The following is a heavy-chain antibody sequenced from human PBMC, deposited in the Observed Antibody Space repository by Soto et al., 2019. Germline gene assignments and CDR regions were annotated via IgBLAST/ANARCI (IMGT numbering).Heavy chain of an antibody. CDR1: GYTFTSYD. CDR3: ARHNDFWSGYYWYYGMDV. V-gene: IGHV1-8*01. CDR2: MNPNSGNT. Sequence: ASVKVSCKASGYTFTSYDINWVRQATGQGLEWMGWMNPNSGNTGYAQKFQGRVTMTRNTYISTAYMELSSLRSEDTAVYYCARHNDFWSGYYWYYGMDVWGQGTTVTVSS. D-gene: IGHD3-3*01. J-gene: IGHJ6*02.